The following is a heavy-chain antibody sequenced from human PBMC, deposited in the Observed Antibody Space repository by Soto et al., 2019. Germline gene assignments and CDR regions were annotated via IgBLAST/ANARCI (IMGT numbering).Heavy chain of an antibody. CDR1: GYTCTSYG. CDR3: ARDQYCSGGSCWRDYYYGMDV. CDR2: ISAYNGNT. V-gene: IGHV1-18*01. D-gene: IGHD2-15*01. Sequence: GASVKVSCKASGYTCTSYGISWVRQAPGQGLEWMGWISAYNGNTNYAQKLQGRVTMTTDTSTSTAYMELRSLRSDDTAVYYCARDQYCSGGSCWRDYYYGMDVWGQGTTVTVSS. J-gene: IGHJ6*02.